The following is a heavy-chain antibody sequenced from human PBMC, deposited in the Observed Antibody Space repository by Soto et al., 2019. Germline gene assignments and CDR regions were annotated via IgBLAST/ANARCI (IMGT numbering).Heavy chain of an antibody. CDR2: IIPIFGTA. J-gene: IGHJ6*02. CDR1: GGTFSSYA. V-gene: IGHV1-69*12. Sequence: QVQLVQSGAEVRKPGSSVKVSGKASGGTFSSYASSWVRQAPGQGLEWMGGIIPIFGTANYAQKFQGRVTITADESTSTAYMELSSLRSEDTAVYYCASHSYGYFPHYYHGMDVWAQGTTVTVSS. CDR3: ASHSYGYFPHYYHGMDV. D-gene: IGHD5-18*01.